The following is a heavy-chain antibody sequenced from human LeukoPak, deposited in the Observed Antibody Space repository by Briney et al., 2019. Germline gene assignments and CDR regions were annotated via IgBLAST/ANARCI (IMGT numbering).Heavy chain of an antibody. CDR2: INSDGSST. CDR3: ARQRTVVVVGVTSIGWFDP. V-gene: IGHV3-74*01. J-gene: IGHJ5*02. CDR1: GFTFSSYW. Sequence: GGSLRLSCAASGFTFSSYWMHWVRQAPGKGLVWVSRINSDGSSTSYADSVKGRFTISRDNAKNTLYLQMNSLRAEDTAVYYCARQRTVVVVGVTSIGWFDPWGQGTLVTVSS. D-gene: IGHD2-15*01.